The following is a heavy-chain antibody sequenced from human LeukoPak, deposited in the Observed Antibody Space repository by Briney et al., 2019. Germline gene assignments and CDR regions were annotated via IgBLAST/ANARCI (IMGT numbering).Heavy chain of an antibody. CDR1: GGTFSSYA. J-gene: IGHJ6*02. CDR3: ARDRGVVAHETYYYYGMDV. V-gene: IGHV1-69*04. Sequence: SVKVSCKASGGTFSSYAISWVRQAPGQGLEWTGRIIPIFGIANYAQKFRGRVTITADKSTSTAYMELSSLRSEDTAVYYSARDRGVVAHETYYYYGMDVWGQGTTVTVSS. CDR2: IIPIFGIA. D-gene: IGHD2-21*01.